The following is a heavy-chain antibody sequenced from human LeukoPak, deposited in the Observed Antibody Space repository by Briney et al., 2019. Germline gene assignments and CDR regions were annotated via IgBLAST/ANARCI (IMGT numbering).Heavy chain of an antibody. Sequence: TLRLSCAVSGVTSRTYTINCVREGPGHGVGGGSCIRGSVTYIYLADSVKGRFTISRDNAANSLYLQMSSLRAEDTAVYYCARGKVVVVPAAIGPVDTAMVYPFDYWGQGTLVTVSS. CDR2: IRGSVTYI. CDR1: GVTSRTYT. V-gene: IGHV3-21*01. J-gene: IGHJ4*02. CDR3: ARGKVVVVPAAIGPVDTAMVYPFDY. D-gene: IGHD2-2*02.